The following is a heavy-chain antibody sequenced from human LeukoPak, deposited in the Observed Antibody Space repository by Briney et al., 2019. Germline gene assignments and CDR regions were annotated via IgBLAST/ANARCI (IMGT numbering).Heavy chain of an antibody. CDR1: GFTFSSYA. CDR3: ARDLTGWGESSGYSDY. Sequence: GGSLRLSCAASGFTFSSYAMHWVRRAPGKGLEWVALISYDGTNKFYEDSVKGRFTISRDNSKNTLFLQVNSLRAEDTAVYYCARDLTGWGESSGYSDYWGQGTLVTVSS. D-gene: IGHD3-22*01. V-gene: IGHV3-30*01. CDR2: ISYDGTNK. J-gene: IGHJ4*02.